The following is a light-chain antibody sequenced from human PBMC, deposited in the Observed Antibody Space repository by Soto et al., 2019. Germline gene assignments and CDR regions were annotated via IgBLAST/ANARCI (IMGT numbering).Light chain of an antibody. CDR2: GAS. V-gene: IGKV3-20*01. Sequence: EIVLTHSPCTLSLSPGSRSTLSCRASQSVNSNFLAWYQQKPGQAPRLIIYGASSRATGIPDTFSGSGSGTDFTLTISRLEPGDFAVYYCQKYGTSPWTFGQGTQVDIK. CDR1: QSVNSNF. CDR3: QKYGTSPWT. J-gene: IGKJ1*01.